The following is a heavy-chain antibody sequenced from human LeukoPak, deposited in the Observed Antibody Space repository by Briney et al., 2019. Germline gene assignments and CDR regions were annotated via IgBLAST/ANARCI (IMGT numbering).Heavy chain of an antibody. Sequence: ASVKVSCKASGYTFTSCGISWVRQAPGQGLEWMGWISAYNGNTNYAQKLQGRVTMTTDTSTSTAYMELRSLRSDDTAVYYCARAGTYDFWSGYLRGHFDYWGQGTLVTVSS. J-gene: IGHJ4*02. V-gene: IGHV1-18*01. CDR2: ISAYNGNT. CDR3: ARAGTYDFWSGYLRGHFDY. CDR1: GYTFTSCG. D-gene: IGHD3-3*01.